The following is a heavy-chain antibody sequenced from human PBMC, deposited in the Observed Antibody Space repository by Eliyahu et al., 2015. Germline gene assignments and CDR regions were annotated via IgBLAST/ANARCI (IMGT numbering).Heavy chain of an antibody. CDR2: TYYRSKWYN. CDR3: ARARGWTGTTVYYYYYMDV. CDR1: GDSVSXNSAX. Sequence: QVQLQQSGPGLVKPSQTLSLTCAISGDSVSXNSAXWTXIRQSPSRGLEWLGRTYYRSKWYNDYAVSVKSRITINPDTSKNQFSLQLNSVTPEDTAVYYCARARGWTGTTVYYYYYMDVWGKGTTVTVSS. V-gene: IGHV6-1*01. D-gene: IGHD1-7*01. J-gene: IGHJ6*03.